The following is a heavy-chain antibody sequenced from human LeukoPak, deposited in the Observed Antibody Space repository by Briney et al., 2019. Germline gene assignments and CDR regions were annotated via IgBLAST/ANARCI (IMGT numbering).Heavy chain of an antibody. CDR1: GGSISSDRFY. CDR3: ARVPDWTYVPDY. CDR2: IKSSNA. Sequence: SETLSLTCTVSGGSISSDRFYWTWVRQPAGKRPEWIGRIKSSNANYNPSLKSRVNISVDTSTNQFSLKLSSLTAADTAVYYCARVPDWTYVPDYWGQGTLVTVSS. D-gene: IGHD3-16*01. J-gene: IGHJ4*02. V-gene: IGHV4-61*02.